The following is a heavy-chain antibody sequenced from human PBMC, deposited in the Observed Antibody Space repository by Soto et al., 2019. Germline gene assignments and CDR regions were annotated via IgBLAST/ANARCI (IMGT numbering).Heavy chain of an antibody. CDR2: IYHSGST. CDR3: ARDQGSSSWSLGDYYYYYGMDV. CDR1: GGSISSSNW. V-gene: IGHV4-4*02. D-gene: IGHD6-13*01. Sequence: PSETLSLTCAVSGGSISSSNWWSWVRQPPGKGLEWIGEIYHSGSTNYNPSLKSRVTISVDKSKNQFSLKLSSVTAADTAVYYCARDQGSSSWSLGDYYYYYGMDVWGQGTTVTVSS. J-gene: IGHJ6*02.